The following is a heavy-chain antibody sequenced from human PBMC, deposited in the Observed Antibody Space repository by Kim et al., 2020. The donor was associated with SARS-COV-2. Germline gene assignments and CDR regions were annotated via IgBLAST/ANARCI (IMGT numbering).Heavy chain of an antibody. CDR1: GFTFSGYS. CDR2: LSSGDTI. V-gene: IGHV3-48*02. CDR3: VRDENFAFVI. Sequence: GGSLRLSCAASGFTFSGYSMNWVRQAPGKALEWVAYLSSGDTIGYADSVKGRFTITRDNAKNSLHLQMNSLRDEDTAVYYCVRDENFAFVIWGQGTMVTV. J-gene: IGHJ3*02.